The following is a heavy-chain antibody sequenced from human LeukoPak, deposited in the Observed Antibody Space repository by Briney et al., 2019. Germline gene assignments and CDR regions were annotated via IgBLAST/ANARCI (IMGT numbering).Heavy chain of an antibody. J-gene: IGHJ3*02. CDR3: ACLTTADAFDI. Sequence: PSETLSLTCTVSGGSINSYYWSWIRQPPGKGLEWIGYIYDSGSTNYNPSLKSRVTISVDTSKNQFSLKLSSVTAAGTAVYYCACLTTADAFDIWGQGTMVTVSS. D-gene: IGHD3-22*01. CDR1: GGSINSYY. V-gene: IGHV4-59*01. CDR2: IYDSGST.